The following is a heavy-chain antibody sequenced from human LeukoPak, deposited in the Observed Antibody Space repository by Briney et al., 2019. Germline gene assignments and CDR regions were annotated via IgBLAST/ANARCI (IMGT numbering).Heavy chain of an antibody. CDR2: ISYDGSNK. CDR3: ARYDAFDI. V-gene: IGHV3-30-3*01. Sequence: RSGGPLRLSCAASGFTFSSYAMHWVRQAPGKGLEWVAVISYDGSNKYYADSVKGRFTISRDNSKNTLYLQMNSLRAEDTAVYYCARYDAFDIWGQGTMVTVSS. CDR1: GFTFSSYA. J-gene: IGHJ3*02.